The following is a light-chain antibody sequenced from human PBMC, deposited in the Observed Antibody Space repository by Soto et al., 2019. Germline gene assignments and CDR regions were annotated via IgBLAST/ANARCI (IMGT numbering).Light chain of an antibody. CDR2: LEGSGTY. J-gene: IGLJ1*01. V-gene: IGLV4-60*02. Sequence: QPVLTQSSSASASLGSSVKLTCTLSSGHSGYIIAWHQQQPGKAPRYLMKLEGSGTYNKGSGVPDRFSGSSSGADRYLTISTLQFEDEADYYCETWDSNTRVFGTGTKLTVL. CDR1: SGHSGYI. CDR3: ETWDSNTRV.